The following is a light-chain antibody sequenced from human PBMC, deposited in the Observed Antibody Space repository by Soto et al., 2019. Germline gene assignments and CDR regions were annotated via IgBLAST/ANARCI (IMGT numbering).Light chain of an antibody. Sequence: EIVLTQSPGTLSLSPGERATLSCRASQSVSSSYLAWYQQKPGQAPRLLIYGASSRATGIPDRFSGSGSGTDFTLTISRLEPEDFAVYYCQQYGGSPIFGQGTKLEIK. J-gene: IGKJ2*01. CDR1: QSVSSSY. CDR2: GAS. V-gene: IGKV3-20*01. CDR3: QQYGGSPI.